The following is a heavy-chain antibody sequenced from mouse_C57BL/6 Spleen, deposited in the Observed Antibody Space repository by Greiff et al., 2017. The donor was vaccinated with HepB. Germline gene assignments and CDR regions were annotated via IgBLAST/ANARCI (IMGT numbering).Heavy chain of an antibody. CDR2: IYPSDSEN. Sequence: QVQLQQPGAELVRPGSSVKLSCKASGYTFTSYWMDWVKQRPGQGLEWIGNIYPSDSENHYNQKFKDKATLTVDKSSSTAYMQLSSLTSEDSAVYYCARGTTVVAPANWGQGTLVTVSA. J-gene: IGHJ3*01. V-gene: IGHV1-61*01. CDR1: GYTFTSYW. CDR3: ARGTTVVAPAN. D-gene: IGHD1-1*01.